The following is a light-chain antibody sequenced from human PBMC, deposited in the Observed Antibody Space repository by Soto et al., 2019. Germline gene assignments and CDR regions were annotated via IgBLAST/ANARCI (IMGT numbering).Light chain of an antibody. CDR2: DAS. Sequence: DIRMTQSPSTLSASVGDRVSITCRASQCIHNWLAWYQQKPGRAPKLLIYDASTLQSGVPSRFSGRAFGTEFTLTINSLQPDDFATYYCQHYETYPMTFGQGTRLEI. CDR3: QHYETYPMT. V-gene: IGKV1-5*01. J-gene: IGKJ5*01. CDR1: QCIHNW.